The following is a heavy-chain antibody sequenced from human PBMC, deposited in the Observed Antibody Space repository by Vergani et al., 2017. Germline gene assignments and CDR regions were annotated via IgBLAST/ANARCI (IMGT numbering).Heavy chain of an antibody. CDR1: GFTFSSYS. Sequence: EVQLVESGGGLVKPGGSLRLSCAASGFTFSSYSMNWVRQAPGKGPEWVSSISSSSSYIYYADSVKGRFTISRDNAKNSLYLQMNSLRAEDTAVYYCAREGCSSTSCYAGWYFDLWGRGTLVTVSS. CDR2: ISSSSSYI. D-gene: IGHD2-2*01. V-gene: IGHV3-21*01. J-gene: IGHJ2*01. CDR3: AREGCSSTSCYAGWYFDL.